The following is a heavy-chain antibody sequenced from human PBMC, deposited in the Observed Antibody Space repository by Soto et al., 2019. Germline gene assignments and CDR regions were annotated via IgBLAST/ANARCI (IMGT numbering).Heavy chain of an antibody. Sequence: GASVKVSCKASGYTFTSYGISWVRQAPGQGLEWMGWISAYNGNTNYAQKLRGRVTMTTDTSTSTAYMELRSLRSDDTAVYYCARDFAGYSSSWYANYYYGMDVWGKGTTVTVSS. V-gene: IGHV1-18*04. D-gene: IGHD6-13*01. J-gene: IGHJ6*04. CDR2: ISAYNGNT. CDR1: GYTFTSYG. CDR3: ARDFAGYSSSWYANYYYGMDV.